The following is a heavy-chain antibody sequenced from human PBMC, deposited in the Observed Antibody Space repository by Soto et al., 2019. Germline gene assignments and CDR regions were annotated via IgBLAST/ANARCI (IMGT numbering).Heavy chain of an antibody. Sequence: GGSLRLSCAASGFTFSDHYMDWVRQAPGKGLEWVGRTRNKANSYTTEYAASVKGRFTISRDDSKNSLYLQMNSLKTEDTAVYYCARGLVPYDFWSGYSYGMDVWGQGTTVTVSS. J-gene: IGHJ6*02. CDR3: ARGLVPYDFWSGYSYGMDV. CDR2: TRNKANSYTT. V-gene: IGHV3-72*01. D-gene: IGHD3-3*01. CDR1: GFTFSDHY.